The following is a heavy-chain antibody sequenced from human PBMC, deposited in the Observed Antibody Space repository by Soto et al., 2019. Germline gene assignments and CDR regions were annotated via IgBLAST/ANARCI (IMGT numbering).Heavy chain of an antibody. V-gene: IGHV3-48*03. Sequence: GGSLRLSXAASGFTFSSSQMNWIRQAPGKGLEWLSYISSSGSSRYYADSVNGRFTIARDNAKKSLYLQMNSLRVEDPAVYYCAREGSSDAYDIWGQGTNVTVSS. J-gene: IGHJ3*02. CDR1: GFTFSSSQ. CDR3: AREGSSDAYDI. D-gene: IGHD3-10*01. CDR2: ISSSGSSR.